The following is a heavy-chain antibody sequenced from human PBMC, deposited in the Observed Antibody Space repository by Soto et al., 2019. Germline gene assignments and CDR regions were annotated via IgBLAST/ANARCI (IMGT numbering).Heavy chain of an antibody. D-gene: IGHD3-22*01. Sequence: QVQLQESGPGLVEPSQTLSLTCPVSGGSISSSAYYWSWIRQHPGEGLEWLGYIYYTGTTYYNPSLRNRITISIDTSRNQFSLMLTSVTAADTAVYYCARVLCSHSSCYRRGGIFGMDVWGQGTTVTVSS. J-gene: IGHJ6*02. CDR2: IYYTGTT. CDR1: GGSISSSAYY. CDR3: ARVLCSHSSCYRRGGIFGMDV. V-gene: IGHV4-31*03.